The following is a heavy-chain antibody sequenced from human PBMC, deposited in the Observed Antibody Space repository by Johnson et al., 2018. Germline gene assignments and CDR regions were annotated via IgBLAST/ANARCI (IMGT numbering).Heavy chain of an antibody. CDR2: IWYDGSNK. CDR1: GFTFSSYG. Sequence: QVQLQESGGGVVQPGRSLRLSCAASGFTFSSYGMHWVRQAPGKGLEWVAVIWYDGSNKYYADSVKGRFTMSRDNSKKTRYLQRNSLRVEDTAVYYCARDSGQWLLATHGMDVWGQGTTVTVSS. V-gene: IGHV3-33*01. J-gene: IGHJ6*02. CDR3: ARDSGQWLLATHGMDV. D-gene: IGHD6-19*01.